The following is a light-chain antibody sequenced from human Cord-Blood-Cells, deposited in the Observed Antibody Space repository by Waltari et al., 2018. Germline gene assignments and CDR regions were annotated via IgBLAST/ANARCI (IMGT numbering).Light chain of an antibody. Sequence: IVMTQSPATLSVSPGERATLSCRASQGVSSNLAWYQQKPGQAPRRLIYGASTRATGIPARFRGSGSGTEFTLTISSLQSEDFAVYYCQQYNNLPLTFGGGTKVEIK. CDR2: GAS. V-gene: IGKV3-15*01. CDR3: QQYNNLPLT. J-gene: IGKJ4*01. CDR1: QGVSSN.